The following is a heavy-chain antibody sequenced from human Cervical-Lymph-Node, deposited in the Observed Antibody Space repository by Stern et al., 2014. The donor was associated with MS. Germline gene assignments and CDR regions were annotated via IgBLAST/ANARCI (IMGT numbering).Heavy chain of an antibody. Sequence: QVQLQQWGAGLLKPSETLSLTCAVYGGSFSGYYWSWIRQPPGKGLEWIGEINHSGSTNYNPSLKSRVTISVDTSKNQFSLKLSSVTAADTAVYYCARAGFLEYEEPHGGLDYWGQGTLVTVSS. CDR1: GGSFSGYY. D-gene: IGHD3-3*01. CDR3: ARAGFLEYEEPHGGLDY. J-gene: IGHJ4*02. CDR2: INHSGST. V-gene: IGHV4-34*01.